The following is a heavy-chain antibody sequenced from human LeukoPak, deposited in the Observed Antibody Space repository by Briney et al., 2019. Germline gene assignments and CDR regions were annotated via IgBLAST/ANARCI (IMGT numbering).Heavy chain of an antibody. CDR3: AKTKQWLVASPFDY. V-gene: IGHV3-30*18. D-gene: IGHD6-19*01. J-gene: IGHJ4*02. CDR2: ISYDGSNK. CDR1: GFTFSSYG. Sequence: GGSLRLSCAASGFTFSSYGMHWVRQAPGKGLEWVAVISYDGSNKYYADSVKGRFTISRDNSKNTLYLQMNSLRAEDTAVYYCAKTKQWLVASPFDYWGQGTLVTVSS.